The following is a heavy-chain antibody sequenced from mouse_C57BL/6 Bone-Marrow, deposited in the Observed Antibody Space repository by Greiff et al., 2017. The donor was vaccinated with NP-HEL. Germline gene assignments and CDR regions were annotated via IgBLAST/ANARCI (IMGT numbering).Heavy chain of an antibody. J-gene: IGHJ1*03. D-gene: IGHD1-1*01. V-gene: IGHV1-82*01. Sequence: VQLQQSGPELVKPGASVKISCKASGYAFSSSWMNWVKQRPGKGLEWIGRIYPGDGDTNYNGKFKGKATLTADQSSSTAYMQLSSLTSEDSAVYFCARGSRLTTVVVNWYFDVWGTGTTVTVSS. CDR2: IYPGDGDT. CDR3: ARGSRLTTVVVNWYFDV. CDR1: GYAFSSSW.